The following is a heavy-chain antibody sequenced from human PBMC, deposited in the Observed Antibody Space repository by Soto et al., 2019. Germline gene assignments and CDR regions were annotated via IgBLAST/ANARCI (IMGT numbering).Heavy chain of an antibody. CDR2: VYYSGIT. Sequence: SETLSLTCPVSGGSFGITNYYWGWIRQPPGKGLEWIGSVYYSGITYYNPSLKSRVTISLDTSKNQFSLKLSSVTAADTAMYYCARLPWADYGGIFDPWGQGTLVTVSS. D-gene: IGHD4-17*01. V-gene: IGHV4-39*07. J-gene: IGHJ5*02. CDR3: ARLPWADYGGIFDP. CDR1: GGSFGITNYY.